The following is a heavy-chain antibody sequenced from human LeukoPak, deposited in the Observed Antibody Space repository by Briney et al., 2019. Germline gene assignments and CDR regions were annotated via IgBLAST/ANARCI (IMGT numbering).Heavy chain of an antibody. CDR2: IWYDGSNK. D-gene: IGHD4-11*01. J-gene: IGHJ4*02. CDR3: ATDGSPYYSNYGDYFDY. CDR1: GVTFSSYG. Sequence: PGGALRLSCAASGVTFSSYGMHWGRQAPGKGLEWGAVIWYDGSNKYYADSVKGRFTISRDNSKNTLYLQMNSLRAEDTAVYYCATDGSPYYSNYGDYFDYWGQGTLVTVSS. V-gene: IGHV3-30*02.